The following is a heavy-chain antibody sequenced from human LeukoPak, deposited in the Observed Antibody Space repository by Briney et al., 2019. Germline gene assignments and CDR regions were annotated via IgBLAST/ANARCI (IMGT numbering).Heavy chain of an antibody. CDR3: ARENGPPSGGKFDS. Sequence: GASVKVSCKASGGTFGSFAVSWVRQAPGRGLEWMGRIIPALRATKFPQKFRQRVTITADSSSSTVYMESSGLRSEDTAVYYCARENGPPSGGKFDSWGQGTRVTIST. CDR2: IIPALRAT. J-gene: IGHJ4*02. V-gene: IGHV1-69*04. CDR1: GGTFGSFA. D-gene: IGHD2-8*01.